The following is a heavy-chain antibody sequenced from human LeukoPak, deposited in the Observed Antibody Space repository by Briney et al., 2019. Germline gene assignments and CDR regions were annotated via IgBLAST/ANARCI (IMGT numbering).Heavy chain of an antibody. Sequence: GGSLRLSCAASGFTFSSYEMNWVRQAPGKGLEWISYISASGTLAHYADSVEGRFTISRDNAKNSLYLQMNSLRGEDTAVYYCARDGTPIYSSGWVYMDVWGKGTTVTISS. CDR1: GFTFSSYE. CDR2: ISASGTLA. D-gene: IGHD6-25*01. V-gene: IGHV3-48*03. J-gene: IGHJ6*04. CDR3: ARDGTPIYSSGWVYMDV.